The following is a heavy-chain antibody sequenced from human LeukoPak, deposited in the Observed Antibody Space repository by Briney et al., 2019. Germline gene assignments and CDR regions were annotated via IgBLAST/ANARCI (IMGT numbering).Heavy chain of an antibody. CDR1: GFIFSDYY. D-gene: IGHD2-2*01. Sequence: GGSLRLSCAASGFIFSDYYMTWIRQAPGRGLEWISYISSTTNYTDYADSVKGRFTISRDNAKNSLYLQMNSLRAEDTAVYYCARGTLLSPAMDVWGQGTTVTVSS. CDR2: ISSTTNYT. J-gene: IGHJ6*02. CDR3: ARGTLLSPAMDV. V-gene: IGHV3-11*06.